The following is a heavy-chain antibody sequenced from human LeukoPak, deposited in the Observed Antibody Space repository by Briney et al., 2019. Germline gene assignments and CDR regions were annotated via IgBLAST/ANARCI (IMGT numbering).Heavy chain of an antibody. CDR1: GFTFSGYW. J-gene: IGHJ3*02. D-gene: IGHD5-24*01. V-gene: IGHV3-74*01. CDR2: IKGDGSST. Sequence: GGSLRLSCAASGFTFSGYWMHWVRQAPGKGLVGVSRIKGDGSSTSYADSVKGRITISRDNANNTLYLQMNSLRGEDTAVYYCAREMATGVDAFDMWGQGTMVTVFS. CDR3: AREMATGVDAFDM.